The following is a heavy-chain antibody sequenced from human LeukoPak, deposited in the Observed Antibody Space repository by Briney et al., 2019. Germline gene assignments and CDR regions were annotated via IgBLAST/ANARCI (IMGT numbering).Heavy chain of an antibody. Sequence: SETLSLTCAVYGGSFSGYYWSLIRRPPGKGLEWIGEINHSGSTNYNPSLKSRVTISVDTSKNQFSLKLSSVTAADTAVYYCARQAPAAHGGALDIWGLGAMVTVSS. CDR3: ARQAPAAHGGALDI. J-gene: IGHJ3*02. CDR2: INHSGST. D-gene: IGHD2-2*01. V-gene: IGHV4-34*01. CDR1: GGSFSGYY.